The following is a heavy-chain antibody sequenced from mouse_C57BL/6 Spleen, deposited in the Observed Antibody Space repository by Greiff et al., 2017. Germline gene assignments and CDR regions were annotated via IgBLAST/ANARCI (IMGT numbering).Heavy chain of an antibody. CDR3: AREGLRLPAMYY. Sequence: QVQLQQPGAELVKPGASVKMSCKASGYTFTSYWITWVKQRPGQGLEWIGDIYPGSGSTNYNEKFKSKATLTVYTSSSTAYMQLSSLTSADSAVYYSAREGLRLPAMYYWGQGTSVTVSS. CDR2: IYPGSGST. V-gene: IGHV1-55*01. CDR1: GYTFTSYW. J-gene: IGHJ4*01. D-gene: IGHD3-2*02.